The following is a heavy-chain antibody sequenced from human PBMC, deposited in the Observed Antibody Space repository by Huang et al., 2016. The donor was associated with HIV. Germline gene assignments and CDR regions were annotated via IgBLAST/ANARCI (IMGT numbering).Heavy chain of an antibody. CDR2: IRSRINGYAT. V-gene: IGHV3-73*02. D-gene: IGHD3-22*01. J-gene: IGHJ3*02. CDR1: GFTFSGVA. CDR3: SRHPFDYYDSTDTGALDI. Sequence: EVQLVESGGGLVQPGGSLKLSCAASGFTFSGVAMNWVRQACGRVRQWVGRIRSRINGYATSYAASVKGRFTISRDESKNTAYLQMNSLKTEDTAVYYCSRHPFDYYDSTDTGALDIWGQGTMVTVSS.